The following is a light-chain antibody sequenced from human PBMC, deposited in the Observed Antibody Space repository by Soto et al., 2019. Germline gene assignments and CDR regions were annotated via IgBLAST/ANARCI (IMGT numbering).Light chain of an antibody. Sequence: QLVLTQPASVSGSPGQSITISCSGISPDFGVSWYQHFPGEAPKLLIFEVSNRPSGVSTRFSGSKSGNMAFLTISGLQSEDEGLYHCSSYSSTTTLFGGGTKLTVL. CDR1: SPDFG. J-gene: IGLJ2*01. CDR2: EVS. CDR3: SSYSSTTTL. V-gene: IGLV2-14*01.